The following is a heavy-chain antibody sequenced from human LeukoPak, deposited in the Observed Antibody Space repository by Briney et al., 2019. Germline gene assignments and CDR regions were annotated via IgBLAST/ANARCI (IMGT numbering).Heavy chain of an antibody. Sequence: GGSLRLSCTTSGFTFNTYSMSWVRQSPGKGLEWVSAINDDTPYYADSVKGCFTVSRDNSKDTLYLQLNSLRAEDTAIYYCAKEHDLWHEEGNWFDTWGQGVLVTVSS. CDR3: AKEHDLWHEEGNWFDT. J-gene: IGHJ5*02. D-gene: IGHD3-3*01. CDR2: INDDTP. V-gene: IGHV3-23*01. CDR1: GFTFNTYS.